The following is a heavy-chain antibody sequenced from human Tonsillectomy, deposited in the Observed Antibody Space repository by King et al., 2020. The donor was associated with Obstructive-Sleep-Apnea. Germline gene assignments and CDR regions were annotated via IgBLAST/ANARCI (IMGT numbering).Heavy chain of an antibody. CDR2: IYYSWST. CDR1: GGSISGYY. Sequence: VQLQESGPGLVKPSETLSLTCTVSGGSISGYYWSWIRQPTGKGLEWIGYIYYSWSTDSNPSLNSRVTISLDTSKNPFALNLNSVTAADTAVYYCARHRNGRTGWDYWGQGSLVTVSS. CDR3: ARHRNGRTGWDY. D-gene: IGHD2-15*01. J-gene: IGHJ4*02. V-gene: IGHV4-59*08.